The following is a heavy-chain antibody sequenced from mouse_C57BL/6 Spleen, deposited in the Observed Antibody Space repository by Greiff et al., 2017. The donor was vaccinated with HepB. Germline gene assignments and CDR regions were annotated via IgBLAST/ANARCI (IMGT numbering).Heavy chain of an antibody. Sequence: VQLQQSGPELVKPGASVKISCKASGYSFTGYYMNWVKQSPEKSLEWIGEINPSTGGTTYNQKFKAKATLTVDKSSSTAYMQLKSLTSEDSAVYYCARSDGYPAWFAYWGQGTLVTVSA. CDR1: GYSFTGYY. V-gene: IGHV1-42*01. CDR3: ARSDGYPAWFAY. CDR2: INPSTGGT. J-gene: IGHJ3*01. D-gene: IGHD2-3*01.